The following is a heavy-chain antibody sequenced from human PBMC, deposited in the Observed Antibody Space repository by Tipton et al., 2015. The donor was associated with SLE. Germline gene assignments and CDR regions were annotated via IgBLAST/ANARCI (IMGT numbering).Heavy chain of an antibody. V-gene: IGHV5-10-1*01. J-gene: IGHJ6*02. D-gene: IGHD6-13*01. CDR3: ARLARTSSLSGMDV. CDR1: GYSFTNYW. Sequence: QLVQSGAEVKKPGESLRISCKASGYSFTNYWISWVRQMPGKGLEWMGRIDPSDSYTNYSPSFQGHVTISVDESLSTAYLQWSSLRASDTALYYCARLARTSSLSGMDVWGQGTTVTVSS. CDR2: IDPSDSYT.